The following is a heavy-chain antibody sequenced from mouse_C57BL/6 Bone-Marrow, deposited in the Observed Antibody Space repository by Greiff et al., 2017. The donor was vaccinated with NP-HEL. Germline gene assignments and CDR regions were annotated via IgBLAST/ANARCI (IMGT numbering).Heavy chain of an antibody. Sequence: EVQLQQSGPELVKPGASVKISCKASGYTFTDYYMNWVKQSHGKSLEWIGDINPNNGGTSYNQKFKGKATLTVDQSSSPAYMELRSLTSEDSAVYYCARWGLLGTWFAYWGQGTLVTVSA. V-gene: IGHV1-26*01. CDR2: INPNNGGT. D-gene: IGHD2-1*01. CDR1: GYTFTDYY. CDR3: ARWGLLGTWFAY. J-gene: IGHJ3*01.